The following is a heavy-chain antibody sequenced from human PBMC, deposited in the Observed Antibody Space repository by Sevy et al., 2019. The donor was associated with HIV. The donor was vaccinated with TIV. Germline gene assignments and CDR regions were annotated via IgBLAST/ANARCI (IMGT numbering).Heavy chain of an antibody. J-gene: IGHJ5*01. D-gene: IGHD2-8*01. V-gene: IGHV1-69*13. CDR3: ARTPYSTRGSRSHWFDS. CDR2: IMPMFGST. Sequence: ASVKVSCKASGDTFMSYAINWVRQAPGQGLEWMGGIMPMFGSTNYAQMFQGTVTITADESTRTAYMELSSLRSEDTAVYYCARTPYSTRGSRSHWFDSWGQGTLVTVSS. CDR1: GDTFMSYA.